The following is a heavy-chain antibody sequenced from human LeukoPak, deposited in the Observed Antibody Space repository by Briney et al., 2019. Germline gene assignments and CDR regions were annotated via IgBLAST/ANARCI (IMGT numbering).Heavy chain of an antibody. CDR3: ARASQWLVLRYFDL. V-gene: IGHV5-51*01. J-gene: IGHJ2*01. CDR1: GYSFTNYW. CDR2: IYPGDSDT. D-gene: IGHD6-19*01. Sequence: ESLTISRKGSGYSFTNYWIAWVRQMPGKGLEWMGIIYPGDSDTRYSPSFQGQVTISADKSISTAYLQWSSLKASDTAMYYCARASQWLVLRYFDLWGRGTLVTVFS.